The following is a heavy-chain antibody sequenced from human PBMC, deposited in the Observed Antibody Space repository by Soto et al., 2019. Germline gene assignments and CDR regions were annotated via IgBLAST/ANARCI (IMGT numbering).Heavy chain of an antibody. D-gene: IGHD4-17*01. CDR2: IYWDDDQ. J-gene: IGHJ4*02. Sequence: QITLKESGPPLVRPAQTLTLTCAFSGFSLTTTSMGVAWIRQPPGKALEWLALIYWDDDQRYSPSLKDRLTISKDTSRSRVVLTISNLSPEDTGIYFCAHAGDYYLLSIDHWGPGTLVTVSS. CDR1: GFSLTTTSMG. CDR3: AHAGDYYLLSIDH. V-gene: IGHV2-5*02.